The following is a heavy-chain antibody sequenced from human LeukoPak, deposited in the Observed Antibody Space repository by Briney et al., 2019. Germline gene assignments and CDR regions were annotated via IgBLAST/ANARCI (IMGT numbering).Heavy chain of an antibody. CDR2: MSYDGGNK. D-gene: IGHD2-15*01. Sequence: PGGSLRLSCAASGFSFSSYGMHWVRQAPGKGLEWVAAMSYDGGNKYYADSVKGRFTISRDNSKNTLYLQMNSLRVEDAAVYYCAKFDGGGGSPDVWGQGTTVTVSS. CDR1: GFSFSSYG. V-gene: IGHV3-30*18. CDR3: AKFDGGGGSPDV. J-gene: IGHJ6*02.